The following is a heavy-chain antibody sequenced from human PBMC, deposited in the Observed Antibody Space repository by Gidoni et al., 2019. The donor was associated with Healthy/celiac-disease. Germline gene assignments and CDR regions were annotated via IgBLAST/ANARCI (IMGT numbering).Heavy chain of an antibody. Sequence: QVQLQQWGAGLLKPSETLSLTCAVYDGSFSGYYWSRLRQPPGQGLEWIGEINQSGSTTYNPSLKSRVTISVDTSKNQFSLKLSSVTAADTAVYYCARLTEGSSGWYGGVYYYYYYMDVWGKGTTVTVSS. CDR2: INQSGST. D-gene: IGHD6-19*01. CDR3: ARLTEGSSGWYGGVYYYYYYMDV. CDR1: DGSFSGYY. V-gene: IGHV4-34*01. J-gene: IGHJ6*03.